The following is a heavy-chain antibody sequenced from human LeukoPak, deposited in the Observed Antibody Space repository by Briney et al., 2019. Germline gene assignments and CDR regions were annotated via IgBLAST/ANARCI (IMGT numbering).Heavy chain of an antibody. Sequence: ASVKVSCKASGYNFIDYYMHWVRQAPGQGLEWMGIINPSGRSTTYAQKFQGRVSLTRDMSTSTVYMELSSLKFEDTAVYYCARDTVPMAAAGRGVSYWGQGTLVTVSS. CDR3: ARDTVPMAAAGRGVSY. CDR1: GYNFIDYY. V-gene: IGHV1-46*01. J-gene: IGHJ4*02. CDR2: INPSGRST. D-gene: IGHD6-13*01.